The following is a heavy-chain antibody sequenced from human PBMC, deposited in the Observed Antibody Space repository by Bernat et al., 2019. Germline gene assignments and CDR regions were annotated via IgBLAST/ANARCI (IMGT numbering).Heavy chain of an antibody. D-gene: IGHD3-9*01. CDR2: IYYSGST. CDR3: ARETESSPDYDILTGYYKAQPDYFDY. CDR1: GGSISSGGYY. Sequence: QVQLQESGPGLVKPSQTLSLTCTVSGGSISSGGYYWSWIRQHPGKGLEWIGYIYYSGSTYYNPSLKSRVTISVDTSKNQFSLKLSSVTAADTAVYYCARETESSPDYDILTGYYKAQPDYFDYWGQGTLVTVSS. J-gene: IGHJ4*02. V-gene: IGHV4-31*03.